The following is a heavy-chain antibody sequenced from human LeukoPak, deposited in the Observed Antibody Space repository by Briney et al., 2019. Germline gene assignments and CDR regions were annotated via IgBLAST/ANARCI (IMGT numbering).Heavy chain of an antibody. Sequence: GGSLRLSCAATGFAFSDYYMSWIRQAPGKGLEWVSYISSSGSTIYYADSVKGRFTISRDNAKNSLYLQMNSLRAEDTAVYYCARDIAAAGTDYWGQGTLVTVSS. J-gene: IGHJ4*02. CDR3: ARDIAAAGTDY. D-gene: IGHD6-13*01. CDR1: GFAFSDYY. V-gene: IGHV3-11*01. CDR2: ISSSGSTI.